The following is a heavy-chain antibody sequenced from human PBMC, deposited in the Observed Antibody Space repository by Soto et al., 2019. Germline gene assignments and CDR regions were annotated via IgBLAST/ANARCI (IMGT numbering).Heavy chain of an antibody. Sequence: SETLSLTCAVYGGSFSGYYWSWIRQPPGKGLEWIGEINHSGSTNYNPSLKSRVTISVDTSKNQFSLKLSSVTAADTAVYYCARDSIRGFSSSWRKSKEFDYWGQGTLVTVSS. V-gene: IGHV4-34*01. CDR1: GGSFSGYY. J-gene: IGHJ4*02. CDR2: INHSGST. CDR3: ARDSIRGFSSSWRKSKEFDY. D-gene: IGHD6-13*01.